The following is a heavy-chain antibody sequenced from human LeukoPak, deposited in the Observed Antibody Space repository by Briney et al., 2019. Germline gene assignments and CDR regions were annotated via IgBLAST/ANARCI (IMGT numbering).Heavy chain of an antibody. J-gene: IGHJ4*02. CDR2: IIPIFGTA. V-gene: IGHV1-69*06. D-gene: IGHD3-22*01. Sequence: ASVKVSRKASGGTFSSYAISWVRQAPGQGLEWMGGIIPIFGTANYAQKFQGRVTITADKSTSTAYMELSSLRSEDTAVYYCARNLDSSGYYYVGNDYWGQGTLVTVSS. CDR3: ARNLDSSGYYYVGNDY. CDR1: GGTFSSYA.